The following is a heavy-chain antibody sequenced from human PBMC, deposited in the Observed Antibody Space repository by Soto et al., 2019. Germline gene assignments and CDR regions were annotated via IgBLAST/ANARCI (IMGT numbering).Heavy chain of an antibody. J-gene: IGHJ4*02. D-gene: IGHD2-8*01. V-gene: IGHV4-59*01. Sequence: SETLSLTCTVSGGSISSYYWSWIRQPPGKGLEWIGYIYYSGSTNYNPSLKSRVTISVDTSKNQFSPKLSSVTAADTAVYYCARANYRHGVFDDWGQRTLVTVSS. CDR2: IYYSGST. CDR1: GGSISSYY. CDR3: ARANYRHGVFDD.